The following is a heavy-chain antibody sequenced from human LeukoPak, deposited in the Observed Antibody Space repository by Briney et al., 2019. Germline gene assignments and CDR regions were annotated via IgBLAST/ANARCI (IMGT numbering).Heavy chain of an antibody. CDR1: GLTFSSYA. Sequence: PGGSLTLSCAASGLTFSSYAMSWVRQAPGKGLEWVSAISGSSGHTYYADPVKGRFTTSRDNFKNTLYLKMNSLRGADTAVHYCAKVGFSEMEWLLYSDHWGEGTLVTVSS. CDR2: ISGSSGHT. D-gene: IGHD3-3*01. V-gene: IGHV3-23*01. CDR3: AKVGFSEMEWLLYSDH. J-gene: IGHJ4*02.